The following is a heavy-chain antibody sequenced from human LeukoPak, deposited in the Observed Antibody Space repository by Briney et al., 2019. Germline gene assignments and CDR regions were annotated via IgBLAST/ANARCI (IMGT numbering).Heavy chain of an antibody. D-gene: IGHD1-26*01. CDR3: ARDVSGSPDAFDI. CDR1: GFTFSSYA. CDR2: ISYDGSNK. V-gene: IGHV3-30-3*01. J-gene: IGHJ3*02. Sequence: GGSLRLSCAASGFTFSSYAMPWVRQAPGKGLEWVAVISYDGSNKYYADSVKGRFTISRDNSKNTLYLQMNSLRAEDTAVYYCARDVSGSPDAFDIWGQGTMVTVSS.